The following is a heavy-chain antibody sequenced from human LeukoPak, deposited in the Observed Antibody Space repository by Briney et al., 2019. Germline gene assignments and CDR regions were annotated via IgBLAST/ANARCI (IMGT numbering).Heavy chain of an antibody. CDR2: IKQDGSET. Sequence: GGSLRLSCAASRFTLSNYWMSWVRQAPGKGLEWVANIKQDGSETYYVDSVKGRFTTSRDNAKNSLSLQMNSLRAEDTAVYYCARQRGSGCLDYWGQGTLVTVSS. J-gene: IGHJ4*02. V-gene: IGHV3-7*01. D-gene: IGHD6-19*01. CDR1: RFTLSNYW. CDR3: ARQRGSGCLDY.